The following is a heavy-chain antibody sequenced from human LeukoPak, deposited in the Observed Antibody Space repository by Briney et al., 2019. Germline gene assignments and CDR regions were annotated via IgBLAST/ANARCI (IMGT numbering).Heavy chain of an antibody. CDR3: ARGGDYYDSSGYFWRPAEIDY. CDR1: GFTFSTYW. V-gene: IGHV3-74*03. CDR2: INRDGSTT. D-gene: IGHD3-22*01. Sequence: GGSLRLSCAASGFTFSTYWMHWVRQAPGKGLVWVSRINRDGSTTTYADSVKGRFTVSRDNAKNTLNLQMNSLRAEDTAVYYCARGGDYYDSSGYFWRPAEIDYWGQGTLVTVSP. J-gene: IGHJ4*02.